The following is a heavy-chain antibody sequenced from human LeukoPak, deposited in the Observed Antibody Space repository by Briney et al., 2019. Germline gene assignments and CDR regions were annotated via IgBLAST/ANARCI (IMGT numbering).Heavy chain of an antibody. CDR2: IYYSGST. CDR3: ARDSADSGSYLAQNYYFDY. V-gene: IGHV4-39*02. CDR1: GGSISSSSYY. D-gene: IGHD1-26*01. J-gene: IGHJ4*02. Sequence: SETLSLTCTVSGGSISSSSYYWGWIRQPPGKGLEWIGSIYYSGSTYYNPSLKSRVTISVDTSKNQFSLQLNSVTPEDMAVYYCARDSADSGSYLAQNYYFDYWGQGTLVTVSS.